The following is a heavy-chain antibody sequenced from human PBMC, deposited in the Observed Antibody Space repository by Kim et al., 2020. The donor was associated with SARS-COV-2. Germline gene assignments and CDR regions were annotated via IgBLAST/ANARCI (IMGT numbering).Heavy chain of an antibody. Sequence: SETLSLTCTVSGDSISSRSYYWAWFRQPLGKGLEWIATIYYTGATYYNPSLQSRVTISVDTSKNQFPLNLRSVTATDTAVYYCARRGGIVNNYNYWGQGTLVTVSS. D-gene: IGHD1-1*01. V-gene: IGHV4-39*01. CDR2: IYYTGAT. CDR3: ARRGGIVNNYNY. J-gene: IGHJ4*02. CDR1: GDSISSRSYY.